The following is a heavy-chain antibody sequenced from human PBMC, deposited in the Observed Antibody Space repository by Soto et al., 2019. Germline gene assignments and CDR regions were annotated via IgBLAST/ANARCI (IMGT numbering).Heavy chain of an antibody. V-gene: IGHV3-15*01. CDR1: VFTFSNAW. CDR3: TTYYYGSGSYPHEC. D-gene: IGHD3-10*01. J-gene: IGHJ4*02. Sequence: VGSLRLSCASSVFTFSNAWMSWVRHSPGKWLEWVGRIKSKTDGGTTDYAAPVKGRFTISRDDSKNTLYLQMNSLKAEDTAVYYCTTYYYGSGSYPHECWGEGTLVSVSS. CDR2: IKSKTDGGTT.